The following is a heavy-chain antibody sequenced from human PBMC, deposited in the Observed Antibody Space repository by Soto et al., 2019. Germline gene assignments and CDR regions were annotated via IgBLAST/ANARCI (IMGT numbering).Heavy chain of an antibody. CDR3: ARASYTAMVKGFDY. Sequence: SETLSLTCTVSGGPISIGGYHWSWIRQHPGKGLEWIGNIFYSGITYYNPSHKSRVSISVDTSKSQFSLELSSVTAADSAVYYCARASYTAMVKGFDYWGQGTQVTVSS. V-gene: IGHV4-31*03. CDR1: GGPISIGGYH. CDR2: IFYSGIT. J-gene: IGHJ4*02. D-gene: IGHD5-18*01.